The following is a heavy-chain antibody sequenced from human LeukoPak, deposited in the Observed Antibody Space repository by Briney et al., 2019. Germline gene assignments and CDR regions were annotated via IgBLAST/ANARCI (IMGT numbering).Heavy chain of an antibody. CDR1: GFTFSSYG. V-gene: IGHV3-30*02. J-gene: IGHJ5*02. CDR3: AKKERSDPFDP. Sequence: GGSLRLSCAASGFTFSSYGMHWVRQAPGKGLEWVAFIRYGGSNKYYADSVKGRFTISRDNSKNTLYLQMNSLRAEDTAVYYCAKKERSDPFDPWGQGTLVTVSS. CDR2: IRYGGSNK.